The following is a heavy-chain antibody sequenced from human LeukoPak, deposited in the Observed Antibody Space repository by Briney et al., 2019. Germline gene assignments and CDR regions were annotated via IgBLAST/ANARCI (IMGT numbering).Heavy chain of an antibody. D-gene: IGHD3-22*01. Sequence: GGSLRLSCAASGFTFSNAWMSWVRQAPGKGLEWVGRIKSKTDGGTTDYAAPVKGRFTISRDDSKNTLYLQMNSLKTEDTAVYYCTTNVPDYYDSRSFDYWGQGTLVTVSS. V-gene: IGHV3-15*01. CDR2: IKSKTDGGTT. CDR3: TTNVPDYYDSRSFDY. J-gene: IGHJ4*02. CDR1: GFTFSNAW.